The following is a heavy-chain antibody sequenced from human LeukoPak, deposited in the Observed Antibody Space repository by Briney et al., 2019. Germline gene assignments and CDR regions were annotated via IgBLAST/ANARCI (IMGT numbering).Heavy chain of an antibody. CDR3: ARDFGIYDSSGFFDY. CDR2: IWYDGSNK. J-gene: IGHJ4*02. D-gene: IGHD3-22*01. CDR1: GISLRSYS. Sequence: GGSLRLSCVASGISLRSYSVHWVRQAPGKGLEWVAVIWYDGSNKYYADSVKGRFTISRDNSKNTLYLQMNSLRAEDTAVYYCARDFGIYDSSGFFDYWGQGTLVTVSS. V-gene: IGHV3-33*08.